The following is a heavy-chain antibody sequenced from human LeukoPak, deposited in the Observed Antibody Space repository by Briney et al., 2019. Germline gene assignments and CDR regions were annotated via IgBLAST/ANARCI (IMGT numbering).Heavy chain of an antibody. D-gene: IGHD4-17*01. V-gene: IGHV5-51*01. J-gene: IGHJ3*02. CDR3: ARRPDGDWAHWAFEI. CDR1: GYRFTSYW. Sequence: GESLKISCKGSGYRFTSYWIGWVRQMPGKGLEWMGTIYPGDSDTRYRPSFQGQVTISADKSMSTAYLQWSSLKASDTAMYYCARRPDGDWAHWAFEIWGQGTMVTVSS. CDR2: IYPGDSDT.